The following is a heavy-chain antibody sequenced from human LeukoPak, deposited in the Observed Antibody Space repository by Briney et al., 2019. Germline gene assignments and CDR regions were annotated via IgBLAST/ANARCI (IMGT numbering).Heavy chain of an antibody. D-gene: IGHD3-16*01. Sequence: GGSLRLSCAASGITVSTNYMSWVRQAPGKGLEWVSVIHSDGSTSYADSVKGRFTLSRDNSKNTVYLQVSSLRVEDTAVYYCFNYAYWGQGTLVTVSS. CDR1: GITVSTNY. J-gene: IGHJ4*02. CDR3: FNYAY. CDR2: IHSDGST. V-gene: IGHV3-66*01.